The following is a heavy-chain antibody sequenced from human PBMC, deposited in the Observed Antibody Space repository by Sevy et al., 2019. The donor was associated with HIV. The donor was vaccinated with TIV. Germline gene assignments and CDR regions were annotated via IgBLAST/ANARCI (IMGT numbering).Heavy chain of an antibody. CDR2: ISDNGITI. D-gene: IGHD2-15*01. CDR3: ARDGSYCSGGSCYSGEYFQH. CDR1: GFIFSSYA. Sequence: GGSLRLSCAASGFIFSSYAMHWVRQAPGKGLEWVALISDNGITIHYADSVKGRFTISRDNSKKTLFLQMNGLRAEDTALYYCARDGSYCSGGSCYSGEYFQHWGQGTLVTVSS. V-gene: IGHV3-30-3*01. J-gene: IGHJ1*01.